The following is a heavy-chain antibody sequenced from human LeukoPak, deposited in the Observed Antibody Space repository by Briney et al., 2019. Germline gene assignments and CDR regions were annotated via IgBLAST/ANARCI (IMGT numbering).Heavy chain of an antibody. Sequence: SETLSLTCAVSGYSISSGYYWGWIRQPPGKGLEWIGSIYHSGSTYYNPSLNSRVTISVDTSKNQFSLKLSSVTAADTAVYYCARAPVAGKGITDATYDYWGQGTLVTVSS. D-gene: IGHD6-19*01. CDR1: GYSISSGYY. V-gene: IGHV4-38-2*01. CDR3: ARAPVAGKGITDATYDY. CDR2: IYHSGST. J-gene: IGHJ4*02.